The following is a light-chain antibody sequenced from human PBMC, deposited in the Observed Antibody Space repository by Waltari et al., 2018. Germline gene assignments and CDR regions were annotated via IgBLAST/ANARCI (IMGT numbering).Light chain of an antibody. CDR1: QSIGSNY. J-gene: IGKJ1*01. Sequence: DIVLTQSPGTLSLSPGERATLSCRASQSIGSNYLAWYQQKPGQAPWFLIYDAATRVTGIPDRFSGSGSGTDFTLTISRLEPEDFAVYYCQQYGSSPTFGQGTKVEIK. CDR3: QQYGSSPT. CDR2: DAA. V-gene: IGKV3-20*01.